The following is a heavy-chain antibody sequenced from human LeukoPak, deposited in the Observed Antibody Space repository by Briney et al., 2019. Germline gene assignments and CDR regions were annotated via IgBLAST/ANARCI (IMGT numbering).Heavy chain of an antibody. D-gene: IGHD3-16*02. J-gene: IGHJ4*02. CDR3: ARGRNDYVWGSYRQYFDY. CDR2: INHSGST. V-gene: IGHV4-34*01. CDR1: GGSFSGYY. Sequence: SETLSLTCAVYGGSFSGYYWSWIRQPPGKGLEWIGEINHSGSTNYNPSLKSRVTISVDTSKNQFSLKLSSVTAADTAVYYCARGRNDYVWGSYRQYFDYWGQGTLVTVSS.